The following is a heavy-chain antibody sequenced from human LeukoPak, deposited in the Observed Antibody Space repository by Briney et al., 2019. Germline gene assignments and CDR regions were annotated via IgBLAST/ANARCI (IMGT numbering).Heavy chain of an antibody. Sequence: ASVKVSCKASGYTFTSYDINWVRQATGQGLEWMGWMNPNSGNTGYAQKFQGRVTMTRNTSISTAYMELSSLRSEDTAVYYCARVPPRHHYGIDWGQGTLVTVSS. J-gene: IGHJ4*02. CDR1: GYTFTSYD. D-gene: IGHD4-17*01. CDR2: MNPNSGNT. V-gene: IGHV1-8*01. CDR3: ARVPPRHHYGID.